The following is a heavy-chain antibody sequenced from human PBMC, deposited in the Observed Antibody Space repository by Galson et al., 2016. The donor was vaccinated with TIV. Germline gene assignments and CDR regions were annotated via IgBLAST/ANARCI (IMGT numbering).Heavy chain of an antibody. J-gene: IGHJ3*02. CDR2: INPNSGGT. CDR1: GYTFTDYY. CDR3: ATLRNWRNVEGDAFDI. D-gene: IGHD1-20*01. V-gene: IGHV1-2*02. Sequence: SVKVSCKASGYTFTDYYMHWVRQAPGQGLEWMGRINPNSGGTNYVQKFQGRVTMTRDTSISTAYMELSSLRSDDTAVYYCATLRNWRNVEGDAFDIWGQGTMVTVSS.